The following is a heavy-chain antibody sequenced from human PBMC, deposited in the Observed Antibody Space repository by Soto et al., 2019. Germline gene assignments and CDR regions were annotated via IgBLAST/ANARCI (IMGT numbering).Heavy chain of an antibody. CDR2: INQSGVT. J-gene: IGHJ4*02. Sequence: QVQLQQWGAGLLKPAETLSLTCAVYGGSFSGYYWTWIRQPPGKGLEWIGEINQSGVTNYNPSLESRVTMSVDTSKNQFSRRLSSVTAADTAVYYCARFPFARSSWTNPRYFDYWGQGTLVTVSS. V-gene: IGHV4-34*01. CDR3: ARFPFARSSWTNPRYFDY. CDR1: GGSFSGYY. D-gene: IGHD6-13*01.